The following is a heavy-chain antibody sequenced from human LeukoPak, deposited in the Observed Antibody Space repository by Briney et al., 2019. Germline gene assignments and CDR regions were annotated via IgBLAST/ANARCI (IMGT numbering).Heavy chain of an antibody. CDR2: IWYDGSNK. CDR1: GFTFSSYG. J-gene: IGHJ4*02. D-gene: IGHD6-19*01. Sequence: GRSLRLSCAASGFTFSSYGMHWVRQAPGKGLEWVAVIWYDGSNKYYADSVKGRFTISRDNSKNTLYLQMNSLRAEDTAVYYCAKLAGISGWYVYYFDYWGQGTLVTVS. V-gene: IGHV3-33*06. CDR3: AKLAGISGWYVYYFDY.